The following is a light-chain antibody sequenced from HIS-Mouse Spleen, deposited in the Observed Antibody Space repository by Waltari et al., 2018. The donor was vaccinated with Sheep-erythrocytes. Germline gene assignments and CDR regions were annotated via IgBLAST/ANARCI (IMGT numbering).Light chain of an antibody. J-gene: IGKJ1*01. V-gene: IGKV1D-13*01. CDR2: DAS. Sequence: AIQLTQSPSSLSASVGDRVTITCRASQGISSALAWYQQKPGKAPKLLIYDASSLESGVPSRFIGIGSGTDFTLTISSLQPEDFATYYCPQFNNYPRTFGQGTKVEIK. CDR3: PQFNNYPRT. CDR1: QGISSA.